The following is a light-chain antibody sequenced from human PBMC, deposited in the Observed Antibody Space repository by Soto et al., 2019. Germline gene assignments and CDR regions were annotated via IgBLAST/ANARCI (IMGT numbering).Light chain of an antibody. CDR2: GAS. Sequence: EIVLTQSPGTLSLSPGERATLSCRASQSVSSRSLAWYQQKPGQAPRLLLYGASSRATGVPDRFSGSGSGTDFTLTISRLEPEDFAVYYCQQYGSSPETFGQGTKAEIK. CDR3: QQYGSSPET. V-gene: IGKV3-20*01. CDR1: QSVSSRS. J-gene: IGKJ1*01.